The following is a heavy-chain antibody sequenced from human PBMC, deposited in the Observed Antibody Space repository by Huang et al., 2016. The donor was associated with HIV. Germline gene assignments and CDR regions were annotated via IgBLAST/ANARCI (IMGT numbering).Heavy chain of an antibody. CDR2: IRYDGNND. V-gene: IGHV3-30*02. D-gene: IGHD6-13*01. Sequence: QVRLVESGGGVVQPGASLTLSCSASGFPFSAYGMDGVRQAPGKGLEWVSFIRYDGNNDYLIGSVKGRFTISRDNSNNTLYLRMNSLRPEDTAVYYCVKVRGSSRARSSFDFWGQGTSVIVSS. CDR3: VKVRGSSRARSSFDF. CDR1: GFPFSAYG. J-gene: IGHJ3*01.